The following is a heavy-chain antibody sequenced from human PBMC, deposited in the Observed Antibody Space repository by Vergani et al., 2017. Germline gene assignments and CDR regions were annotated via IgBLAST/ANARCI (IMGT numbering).Heavy chain of an antibody. CDR3: AGCLDYGDLHFDY. V-gene: IGHV4-61*02. Sequence: QVQLQESGPGLVKPSQTLSLTCTVSGGSISSGSYYWSWIRQPAGKGLEWSGRIYTSGSTNYNPSLKSRVTISVDTSKNQFALKLSSVTAADTAVYYCAGCLDYGDLHFDYWGQGTLVTVSS. CDR2: IYTSGST. D-gene: IGHD4-17*01. CDR1: GGSISSGSYY. J-gene: IGHJ4*02.